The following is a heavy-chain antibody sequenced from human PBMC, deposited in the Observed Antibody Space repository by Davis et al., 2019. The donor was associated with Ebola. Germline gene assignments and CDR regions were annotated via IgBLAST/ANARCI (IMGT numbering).Heavy chain of an antibody. CDR3: AGHEYSSSS. D-gene: IGHD6-6*01. J-gene: IGHJ4*02. CDR1: GFTFSSYN. CDR2: ISGSSYYI. Sequence: GESLKISCAASGFTFSSYNMNWVRQAPGKGLEWVSSISGSSYYIYYAVSVMGRFTISRDNSKNTLYLQMNSLRAEDTAVYYCAGHEYSSSSGGQGTLVTVSS. V-gene: IGHV3-21*01.